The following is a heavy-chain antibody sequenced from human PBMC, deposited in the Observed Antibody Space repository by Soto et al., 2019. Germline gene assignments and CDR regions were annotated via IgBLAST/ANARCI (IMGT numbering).Heavy chain of an antibody. D-gene: IGHD1-26*01. CDR1: GFTFSSYA. CDR2: ISYDGSNK. V-gene: IGHV3-30-3*01. J-gene: IGHJ4*02. Sequence: PGGSLRLSCAASGFTFSSYAMHWVRQAPGKGLEWVAVISYDGSNKYYADSVKGRFTISRDNSKNTLYLQMNSLRAEDTAVYYCARETLNILVGATDYWGQGTLVTVSS. CDR3: ARETLNILVGATDY.